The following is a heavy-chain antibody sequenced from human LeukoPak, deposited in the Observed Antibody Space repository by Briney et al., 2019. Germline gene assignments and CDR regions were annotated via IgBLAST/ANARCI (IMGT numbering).Heavy chain of an antibody. Sequence: PSETLSLTCTVSGGSISTYYWNWIRQPPGKGLEWIGYVYYSGSTNYNPSLKSRVTISVDTSKNQFSLKLSSVTAADTAVYYCARGDYFVGADVWGQGTTVAVSS. J-gene: IGHJ6*02. CDR1: GGSISTYY. V-gene: IGHV4-59*01. CDR3: ARGDYFVGADV. CDR2: VYYSGST. D-gene: IGHD2/OR15-2a*01.